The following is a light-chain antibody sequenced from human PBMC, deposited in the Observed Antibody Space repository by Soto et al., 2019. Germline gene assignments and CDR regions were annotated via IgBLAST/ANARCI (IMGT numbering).Light chain of an antibody. CDR1: QSIGTY. V-gene: IGKV1-39*01. CDR3: QQSFSTPPT. CDR2: AAS. Sequence: DIQMTQSPSSLSASVGDRVTITCRASQSIGTYLNWYLQKPGKAPQLLIHAASSLHTGVPSRFSGSGSGTEFTLTISSLQPEDFASFYCQQSFSTPPTFGQGTKLAIK. J-gene: IGKJ2*01.